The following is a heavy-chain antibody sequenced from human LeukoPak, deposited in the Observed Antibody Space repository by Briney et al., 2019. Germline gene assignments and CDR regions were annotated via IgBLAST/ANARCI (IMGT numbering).Heavy chain of an antibody. CDR1: GYTFTSYY. V-gene: IGHV1-46*01. Sequence: ASVKVSCKASGYTFTSYYMHWVRQAPGQGLEWMGIINPSGGSTSYAQKFQGRVTMTRDISTSTVYMELSSLRSEDTAVYYCARAYSSGWYWFDPWGQGTLVTVSS. CDR3: ARAYSSGWYWFDP. CDR2: INPSGGST. J-gene: IGHJ5*02. D-gene: IGHD6-19*01.